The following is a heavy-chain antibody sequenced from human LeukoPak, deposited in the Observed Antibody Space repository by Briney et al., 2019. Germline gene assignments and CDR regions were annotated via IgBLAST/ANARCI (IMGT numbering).Heavy chain of an antibody. D-gene: IGHD6-19*01. J-gene: IGHJ4*02. CDR3: ASSSSGWYPYYFDY. Sequence: ASVKVSCKASGYTFTNYGINWVRQAPGQALEWVGWITPYNANTNYAQKLQGRVTMATDTSTSTAYMELRSLRPDDTAMYYCASSSSGWYPYYFDYWGQGTLVTVSS. CDR2: ITPYNANT. V-gene: IGHV1-18*01. CDR1: GYTFTNYG.